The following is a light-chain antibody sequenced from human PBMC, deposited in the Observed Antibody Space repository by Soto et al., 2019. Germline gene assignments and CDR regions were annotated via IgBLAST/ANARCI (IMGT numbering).Light chain of an antibody. J-gene: IGKJ5*01. Sequence: EVVLTQSPGTLSLSPGERATLSCRASQSFSSSNLAWYQHKPGQPPKLIVYSASRRATGIPARFSGSGSGTDFTLTVSSLEPEDFAVYYCQHGSDWPPFTFGQGTRLE. CDR1: QSFSSSN. CDR2: SAS. CDR3: QHGSDWPPFT. V-gene: IGKV3D-20*02.